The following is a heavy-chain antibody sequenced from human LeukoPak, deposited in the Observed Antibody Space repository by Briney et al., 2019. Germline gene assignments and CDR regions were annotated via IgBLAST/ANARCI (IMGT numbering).Heavy chain of an antibody. D-gene: IGHD3-10*01. CDR3: ARERGPYYYYYMDV. Sequence: PGGSLRLSCAASGFTFSSYSMNWVRQAPGKGLEWVSSISSSSSYIYYADSVKGRFTISRDNAKNSLYLQMNSLRAEDTAVYYCARERGPYYYYYMDVWGKGTTVTVSS. CDR2: ISSSSSYI. CDR1: GFTFSSYS. V-gene: IGHV3-21*01. J-gene: IGHJ6*03.